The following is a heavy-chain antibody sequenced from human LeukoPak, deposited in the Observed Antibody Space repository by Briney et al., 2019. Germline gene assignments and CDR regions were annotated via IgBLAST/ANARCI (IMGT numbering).Heavy chain of an antibody. Sequence: GGSLRLSCAASGLSLSSNNMHWVRQAPGGGLGWPSYISAGSGTVFSADSVKGRFSISRDNARESLFLQMNSLRVDDTAVYYCTKDLGLRRMIWGRGTLVIVSS. J-gene: IGHJ2*01. CDR1: GLSLSSNN. CDR3: TKDLGLRRMI. V-gene: IGHV3-48*04. D-gene: IGHD1-14*01. CDR2: ISAGSGTV.